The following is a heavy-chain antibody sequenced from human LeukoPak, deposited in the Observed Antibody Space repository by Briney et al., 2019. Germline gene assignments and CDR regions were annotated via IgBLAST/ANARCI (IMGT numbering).Heavy chain of an antibody. CDR2: IYYSGST. CDR3: ARHPCSGGSCPLDYYYYYGMDV. V-gene: IGHV4-39*01. D-gene: IGHD2-15*01. J-gene: IGHJ6*02. Sequence: SETLSLTCTVSGGSISSSSYYWGWIRQPPGKGLKWIGSIYYSGSTYYNPSLKSRVTISVDTSKNQFSLKLRSVTAADTAVYYCARHPCSGGSCPLDYYYYYGMDVWGQGTTVTVSS. CDR1: GGSISSSSYY.